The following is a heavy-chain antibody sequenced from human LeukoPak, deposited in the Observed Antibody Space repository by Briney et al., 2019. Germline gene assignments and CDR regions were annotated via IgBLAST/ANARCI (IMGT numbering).Heavy chain of an antibody. CDR3: AKDVAELLWFGELRLFDY. J-gene: IGHJ4*02. CDR2: ISGSGGST. Sequence: GGSLRLSCAASGFTFSSYAMSWVRQAPGEGLEWVSAISGSGGSTYYADSVKGRFTISRDNSKNTLYLQMNSLRAEDTAVYYCAKDVAELLWFGELRLFDYWGQGTLVTVSS. CDR1: GFTFSSYA. D-gene: IGHD3-10*01. V-gene: IGHV3-23*01.